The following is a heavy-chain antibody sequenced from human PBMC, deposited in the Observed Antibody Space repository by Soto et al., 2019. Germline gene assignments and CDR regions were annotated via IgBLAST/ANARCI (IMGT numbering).Heavy chain of an antibody. J-gene: IGHJ4*02. CDR2: VNHSGNA. Sequence: PSETLSLTCAVYGGSFSGYYWSWIRQPPGKGLEWIGGVNHSGNANYNPSLKTRVTISLDKSKSQFSLKLNSVTAADSAVYFCARLEGLATISYYFDFWGPGALVTVSS. CDR3: ARLEGLATISYYFDF. CDR1: GGSFSGYY. D-gene: IGHD3-9*01. V-gene: IGHV4-34*01.